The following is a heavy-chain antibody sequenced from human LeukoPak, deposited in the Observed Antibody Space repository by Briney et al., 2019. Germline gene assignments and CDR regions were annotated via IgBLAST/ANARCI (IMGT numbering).Heavy chain of an antibody. D-gene: IGHD2-21*02. CDR3: ARSRIMVVTAILPWFDP. Sequence: ASVKVSCKASRGTFSSYAISWVRQAPGQGLEWMGRIIAILGIANYAQKFQGRVTITADKSTSTAYMELSSLRSEDTAVYYCARSRIMVVTAILPWFDPWGQGTLVTVSS. CDR1: RGTFSSYA. V-gene: IGHV1-69*04. J-gene: IGHJ5*02. CDR2: IIAILGIA.